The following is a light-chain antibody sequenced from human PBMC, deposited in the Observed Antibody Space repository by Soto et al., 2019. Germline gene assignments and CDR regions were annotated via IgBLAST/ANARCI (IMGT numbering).Light chain of an antibody. CDR1: QSVSSN. Sequence: EIVMTQSPATLSVSPGERATLSCRASQSVSSNLAWYQQKPGQAPRLLIYGASTRATGIPARFSGSGSGTDFPPPIPSLQSKYFAVYYCQQYNNCPLYTFGQGPKLEIK. CDR2: GAS. CDR3: QQYNNCPLYT. V-gene: IGKV3-15*01. J-gene: IGKJ2*01.